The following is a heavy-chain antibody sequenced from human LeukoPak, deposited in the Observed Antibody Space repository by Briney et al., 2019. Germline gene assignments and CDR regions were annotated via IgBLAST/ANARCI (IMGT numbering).Heavy chain of an antibody. J-gene: IGHJ3*02. CDR3: ASDFVDIVATAI. V-gene: IGHV4-30-2*01. CDR2: IHHSGST. D-gene: IGHD5-12*01. CDR1: GGSISSGGYY. Sequence: PSQTLSLTCTVSGGSISSGGYYWSWIRQPPGKGLEWIGHIHHSGSTQYNPSLKSRVTISVDTSKNQFSLKLSSVTAADTAVYYCASDFVDIVATAIWGQGTMVTVSS.